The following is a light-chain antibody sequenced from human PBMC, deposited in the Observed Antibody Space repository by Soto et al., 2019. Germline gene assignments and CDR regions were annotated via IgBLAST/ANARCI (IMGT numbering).Light chain of an antibody. CDR2: GAS. J-gene: IGKJ1*01. V-gene: IGKV3-20*01. Sequence: EIVLTQSPGSLSLSPGERATFSCRASQSVSTNFFAWYQQKPGQAPRLLIYGASSRATGIPDRFSGSGSGTDFTLTISRLEPEDFAVYYCQQYASSVTFGQGTKVEIK. CDR1: QSVSTNF. CDR3: QQYASSVT.